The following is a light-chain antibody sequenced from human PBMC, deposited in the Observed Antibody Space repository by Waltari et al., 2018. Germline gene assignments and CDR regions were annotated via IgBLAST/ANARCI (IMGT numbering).Light chain of an antibody. V-gene: IGLV2-23*01. Sequence: QSALTQPAPVSGSPGQSITISCTGTSSEVGRHNLLLWYPQHPGKAPKLMIYEDTKRPSGVSDRFSGSKSGNTASLTISGLQAEDEADYYCCSYAGSSPHVVFGGGTKLTVL. CDR1: SSEVGRHNL. CDR2: EDT. J-gene: IGLJ2*01. CDR3: CSYAGSSPHVV.